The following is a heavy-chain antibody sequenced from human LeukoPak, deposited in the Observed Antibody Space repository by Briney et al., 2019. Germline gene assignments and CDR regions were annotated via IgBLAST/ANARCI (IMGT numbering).Heavy chain of an antibody. CDR1: GFTFSYYV. Sequence: GGSLRLSCVASGFTFSYYVMNWVRQAPGKGLEWVSSISSSSSYISYADSVKGRFTISRDNAKNSLYLQMNSLRAEDTAVYYCARDLYYDSTGYQLDSWGQGTLVTVSS. V-gene: IGHV3-21*01. D-gene: IGHD3-22*01. CDR2: ISSSSSYI. CDR3: ARDLYYDSTGYQLDS. J-gene: IGHJ4*02.